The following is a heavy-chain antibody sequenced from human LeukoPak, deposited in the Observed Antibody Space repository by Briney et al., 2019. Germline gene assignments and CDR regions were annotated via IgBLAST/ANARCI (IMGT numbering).Heavy chain of an antibody. CDR2: IRYDGSNK. CDR1: GFTFSSYG. CDR3: AKEDSGSFAFDI. D-gene: IGHD1-26*01. Sequence: PGGSLRLSRAASGFTFSSYGMHWVRQAPGKGLEWVAFIRYDGSNKYYADSVKGRFTISRDNSKNTLYLQMNSLRAEDTAVYYCAKEDSGSFAFDIWGQGTMVTVSS. V-gene: IGHV3-30*02. J-gene: IGHJ3*02.